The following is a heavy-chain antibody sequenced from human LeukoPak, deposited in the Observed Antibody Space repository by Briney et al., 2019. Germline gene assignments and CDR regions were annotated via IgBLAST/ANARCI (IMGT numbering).Heavy chain of an antibody. D-gene: IGHD6-13*01. J-gene: IGHJ4*02. CDR3: ARGRASGLDY. Sequence: GASVKVSCKASGYTFTGYYMHWVRQAPGQGLEWMGQINPNSGGTDYAQKFQGRVTMTRDTSISTAYMELTRLTSDDTAVYYRARGRASGLDYWGQGTLVTVSS. CDR2: INPNSGGT. CDR1: GYTFTGYY. V-gene: IGHV1-2*06.